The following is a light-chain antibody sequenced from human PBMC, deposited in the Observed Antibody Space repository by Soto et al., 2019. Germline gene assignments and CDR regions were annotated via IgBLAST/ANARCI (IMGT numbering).Light chain of an antibody. CDR3: QQSYSTPRP. Sequence: DIQMTQSPSSLSASVGDRVTITCRASQSISSYLNWYQQKPGKAPKLLIYAASSLQSGVPSRFSGSGSGTDFTLTISSLQPEDFATYYCQQSYSTPRPFCQGTKVEIK. CDR1: QSISSY. CDR2: AAS. J-gene: IGKJ1*01. V-gene: IGKV1-39*01.